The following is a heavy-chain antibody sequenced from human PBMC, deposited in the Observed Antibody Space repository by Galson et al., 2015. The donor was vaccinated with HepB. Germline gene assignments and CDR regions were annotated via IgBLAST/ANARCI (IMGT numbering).Heavy chain of an antibody. V-gene: IGHV3-48*01. CDR2: ISSSSSTI. Sequence: SLRLSCAASGFTFSSYSMNWVRQAPGKGLEWVSYISSSSSTIYCADSVKGRFTISRDNSKNTLYLQMNSLRAEDTAVYYCARDDYGDWGTDYWGQGTLVTVSS. J-gene: IGHJ4*02. CDR1: GFTFSSYS. CDR3: ARDDYGDWGTDY. D-gene: IGHD4-17*01.